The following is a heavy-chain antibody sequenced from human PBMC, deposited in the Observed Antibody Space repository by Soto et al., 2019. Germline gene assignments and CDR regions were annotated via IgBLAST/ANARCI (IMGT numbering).Heavy chain of an antibody. V-gene: IGHV4-31*03. D-gene: IGHD6-13*01. CDR1: GGSISSGTYY. Sequence: PSETLSLTCTVSGGSISSGTYYWSWIRQHPEKGLEWIAYINYSGITHYNASLKSRLSITVDTSKNQFSLKLSSVTAADSAVYYCASTISSSSDMWGQGTLVTVSS. J-gene: IGHJ4*02. CDR2: INYSGIT. CDR3: ASTISSSSDM.